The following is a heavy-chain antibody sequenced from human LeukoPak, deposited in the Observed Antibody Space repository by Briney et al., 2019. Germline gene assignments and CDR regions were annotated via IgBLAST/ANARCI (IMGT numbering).Heavy chain of an antibody. D-gene: IGHD3-10*01. V-gene: IGHV3-30*18. CDR3: AKAVSSPLRYYYGSGSFFDY. Sequence: GGSLRLSCAASGFTFSSYGIHWVRQAPGKGLEWVAVISYDGSNKYYVDSVKGRFTISRDNSKNTVDLQMSSLRGEDTALYYCAKAVSSPLRYYYGSGSFFDYWGQGTLVTVSS. J-gene: IGHJ4*02. CDR1: GFTFSSYG. CDR2: ISYDGSNK.